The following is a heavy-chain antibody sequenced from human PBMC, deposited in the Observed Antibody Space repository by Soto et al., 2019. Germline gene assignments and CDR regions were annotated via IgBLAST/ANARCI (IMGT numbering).Heavy chain of an antibody. D-gene: IGHD2-21*01. CDR3: ARLFYSTPRAPLGY. CDR1: GDSININNYY. Sequence: QLQLQESGPGLVKPSETLSLTCTVSGDSININNYYWGWIRQPPGKGLEWIGTIYYSGSTSYNPSLKSRVAISVDTSKNLFSLKLSSVTAADTAVYYCARLFYSTPRAPLGYWGQGTLVTVSS. V-gene: IGHV4-39*01. CDR2: IYYSGST. J-gene: IGHJ4*02.